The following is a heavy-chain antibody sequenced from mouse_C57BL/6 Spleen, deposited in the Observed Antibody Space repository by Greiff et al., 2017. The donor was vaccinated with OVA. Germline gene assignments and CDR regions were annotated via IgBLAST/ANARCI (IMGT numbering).Heavy chain of an antibody. D-gene: IGHD1-1*01. CDR3: ASDYYGSGAY. CDR1: GYTFTSYW. Sequence: QVQLQQPGAELVKPGASVKLSCKASGYTFTSYWMHWVKQRPGQGLEWIGMIHPNSGSTNYNEKFKSKATLTVDKSSSTAYMQLSSLTSEDAAVYDCASDYYGSGAYWGQGTLVTVSA. CDR2: IHPNSGST. J-gene: IGHJ3*01. V-gene: IGHV1-64*01.